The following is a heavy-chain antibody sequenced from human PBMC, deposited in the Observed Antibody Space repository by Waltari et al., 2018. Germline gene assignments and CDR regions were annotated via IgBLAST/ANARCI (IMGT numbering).Heavy chain of an antibody. CDR2: ISSSSSYI. CDR3: ARGGRIVGALDY. Sequence: EVQLVESGGGLVKPGGSLRLSCAASGFTFSSYSMNWVRQAPGKGLEWVSSISSSSSYIYYADSVKGRFTISRDNAKNSLYLQMNSPRAEDTAVYYCARGGRIVGALDYWGQGTLVTVSS. D-gene: IGHD1-26*01. J-gene: IGHJ4*02. CDR1: GFTFSSYS. V-gene: IGHV3-21*01.